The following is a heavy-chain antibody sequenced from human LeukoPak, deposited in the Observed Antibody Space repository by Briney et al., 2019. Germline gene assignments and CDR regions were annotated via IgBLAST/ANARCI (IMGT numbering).Heavy chain of an antibody. CDR3: ARDSCVHAGGGFDM. Sequence: GASVKVSCKASGYIFSNYYLHWVRQAPGQGLEWMGWLHPTNGATNYSQDFQGRVTMSSDPSITTAYMELSSLSSDDTAVYYCARDSCVHAGGGFDMWGQGTMVTVSS. V-gene: IGHV1-2*02. D-gene: IGHD1-14*01. J-gene: IGHJ3*02. CDR1: GYIFSNYY. CDR2: LHPTNGAT.